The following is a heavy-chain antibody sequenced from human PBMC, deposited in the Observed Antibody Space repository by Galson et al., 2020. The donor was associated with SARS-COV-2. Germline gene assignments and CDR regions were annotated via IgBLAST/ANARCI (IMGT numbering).Heavy chain of an antibody. CDR3: ARGHDSSGYYLGRIDY. CDR1: GYSISSGYY. J-gene: IGHJ4*02. Sequence: ASETLSLTCAVSGYSISSGYYWGWIRQPPGKGLEWIGSIYRSGSTSYNPSLKSRVTISVDTSKNQFSLKLSSVTAADTAVYYCARGHDSSGYYLGRIDYWGQGTLVTVSS. V-gene: IGHV4-38-2*01. D-gene: IGHD3-22*01. CDR2: IYRSGST.